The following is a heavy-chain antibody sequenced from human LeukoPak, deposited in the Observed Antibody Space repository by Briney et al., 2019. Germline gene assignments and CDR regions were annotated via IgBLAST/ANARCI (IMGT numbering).Heavy chain of an antibody. D-gene: IGHD4-17*01. CDR3: ARDRTDDYGDTGGFDY. CDR2: ISYDGSNK. Sequence: GGSLRLSCAAPGFTFSSYGMHWVRQAPGKGLEWVAVISYDGSNKYYADSVKGRFTISRDNSKNTLYLQMNSLRAEDTAVYYCARDRTDDYGDTGGFDYWGQGTLVTVSS. CDR1: GFTFSSYG. J-gene: IGHJ4*02. V-gene: IGHV3-30*03.